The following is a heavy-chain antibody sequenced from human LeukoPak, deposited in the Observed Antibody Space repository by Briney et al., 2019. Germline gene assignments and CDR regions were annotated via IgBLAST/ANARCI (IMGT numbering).Heavy chain of an antibody. CDR3: ARYSQPTMGYYCGMDF. CDR1: GFTFSSYG. J-gene: IGHJ6*02. CDR2: IWYDGSNK. D-gene: IGHD1-1*01. Sequence: GGSLRLSCAASGFTFSSYGMHWVRQAPGKGLEWVAVIWYDGSNKYYADSVKGRFTISRDNSKNTLYLQMNSLRAEDTAGYYCARYSQPTMGYYCGMDFWGQGTTVTVS. V-gene: IGHV3-33*08.